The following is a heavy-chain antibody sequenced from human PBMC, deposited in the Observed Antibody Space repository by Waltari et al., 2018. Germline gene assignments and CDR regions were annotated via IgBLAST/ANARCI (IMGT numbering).Heavy chain of an antibody. J-gene: IGHJ4*01. CDR2: INCNTGDR. D-gene: IGHD5-12*01. V-gene: IGHV1-2*02. Sequence: QVQLVQSGAEVTKPGASVTVSCKTSGYTFTAYYMHWVRQAPGQGLEWMGWINCNTGDRDYAQKFRGRVTMTRETSLTTVYMEMNRLTSDDTAVYYCAREDIVATKVFDDWGHGTLVTVSS. CDR3: AREDIVATKVFDD. CDR1: GYTFTAYY.